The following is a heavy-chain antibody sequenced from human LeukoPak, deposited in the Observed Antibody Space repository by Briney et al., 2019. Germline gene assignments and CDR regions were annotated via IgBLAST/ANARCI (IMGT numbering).Heavy chain of an antibody. D-gene: IGHD3-22*01. CDR2: IYYSGST. CDR1: GGSISSYY. J-gene: IGHJ4*02. V-gene: IGHV4-59*08. Sequence: PSETLSLTCTVSGGSISSYYWSWTRQPPGKGLEWIGYIYYSGSTNYNPSLKSRVTISVDTSKNQFSLKLSSVTAADTAVYYCARLDSSGYYSYFDYWGQGTLVTVSS. CDR3: ARLDSSGYYSYFDY.